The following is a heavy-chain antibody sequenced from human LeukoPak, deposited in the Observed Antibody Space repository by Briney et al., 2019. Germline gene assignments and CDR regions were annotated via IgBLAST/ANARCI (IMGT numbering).Heavy chain of an antibody. V-gene: IGHV3-9*01. CDR2: ISWNSGSI. J-gene: IGHJ1*01. Sequence: GGSLRLSCAASGFTFDDYAMHWVRQAPGKGLEWVSGISWNSGSIGYADSVKGRFTISRDNAKNSLYLQKNSLRAEDTALYYCAKAKAVAGTGDFQHWGQGTLVTVSS. CDR3: AKAKAVAGTGDFQH. CDR1: GFTFDDYA. D-gene: IGHD6-19*01.